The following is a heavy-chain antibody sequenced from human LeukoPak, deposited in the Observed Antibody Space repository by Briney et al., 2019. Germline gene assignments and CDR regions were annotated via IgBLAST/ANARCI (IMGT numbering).Heavy chain of an antibody. D-gene: IGHD3-10*01. Sequence: GGSLRLSCAASGFTFSSYSMNWVRQAPGKGLEWVSSISSSSSYIYYADSVKGRFTISRDNAKNSLDLQMNSLRVEDTGIYYCVKVAKYYYGSETYYFFEHWGQGPPVTASS. J-gene: IGHJ4*02. V-gene: IGHV3-21*01. CDR2: ISSSSSYI. CDR3: VKVAKYYYGSETYYFFEH. CDR1: GFTFSSYS.